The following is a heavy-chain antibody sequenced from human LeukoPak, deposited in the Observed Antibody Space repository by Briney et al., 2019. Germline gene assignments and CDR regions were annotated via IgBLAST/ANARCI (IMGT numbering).Heavy chain of an antibody. D-gene: IGHD2-8*02. Sequence: ASVKVSCKASGGTFSSYAISWVRQAPGQGLGWVGWISAYNGNTNYAQKLQGRVTMTTDTSTSTAYMELRSLRSDDTAVYYCAREVWYYFDYWGQGTLVTVSS. V-gene: IGHV1-18*01. CDR3: AREVWYYFDY. CDR2: ISAYNGNT. CDR1: GGTFSSYA. J-gene: IGHJ4*02.